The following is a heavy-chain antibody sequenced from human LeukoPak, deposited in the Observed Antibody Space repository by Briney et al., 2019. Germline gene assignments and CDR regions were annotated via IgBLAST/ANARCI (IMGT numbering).Heavy chain of an antibody. CDR1: GFTFGDYA. CDR2: IGSKAYGETA. J-gene: IGHJ4*02. Sequence: GGSLRLSCTASGFTFGDYAMSWIRQAPGKGLEWVGFIGSKAYGETADYAASVKGRFTISRDDSKAIAYLQMNSLKTEDTAVYHCTRDRGAYNLYDYWGQGTLVTVSS. D-gene: IGHD1-1*01. CDR3: TRDRGAYNLYDY. V-gene: IGHV3-49*03.